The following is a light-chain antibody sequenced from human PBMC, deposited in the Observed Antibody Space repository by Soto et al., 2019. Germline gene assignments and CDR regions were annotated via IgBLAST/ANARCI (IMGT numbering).Light chain of an antibody. CDR1: SSDVGHYNF. J-gene: IGLJ1*01. CDR2: DVS. CDR3: CSYTTSSSRL. V-gene: IGLV2-14*01. Sequence: QSVLTQPASVSGSPGQSITISCTGTSSDVGHYNFVSWYQQHPGNAPKLMIYDVSIRASGVSDRFSGSKSGNTASLTISGLQAEDEADYYCCSYTTSSSRLFGNGTKVTVL.